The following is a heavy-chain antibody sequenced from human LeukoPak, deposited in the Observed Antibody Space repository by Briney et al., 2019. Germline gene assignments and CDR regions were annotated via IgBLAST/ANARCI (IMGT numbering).Heavy chain of an antibody. V-gene: IGHV4-34*01. D-gene: IGHD6-13*01. J-gene: IGHJ6*03. Sequence: SETLSLTCTVSGGSISTYHWSWIRQPPGKGLEWIGEINHSGSTNYNPSLKSRVTISVDTSKNQFSLKLSSVTAADTAVYYCAREVMYSSSWSRGGYMDVWGKGTTVTVSS. CDR1: GGSISTYH. CDR3: AREVMYSSSWSRGGYMDV. CDR2: INHSGST.